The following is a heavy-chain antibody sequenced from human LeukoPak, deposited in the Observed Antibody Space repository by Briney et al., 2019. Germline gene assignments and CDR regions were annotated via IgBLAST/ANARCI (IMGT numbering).Heavy chain of an antibody. CDR1: GFTVSSNY. Sequence: GGSLRLSCAASGFTVSSNYMNWVRQAPGNGLEWVSIIYSDQRTFYAASVKGRFTISRDDSKNMVLLQMDSLRVGDTARYYCARDSAFSSYSHWGQGALVTVSS. CDR2: IYSDQRT. CDR3: ARDSAFSSYSH. V-gene: IGHV3-53*01. J-gene: IGHJ1*01. D-gene: IGHD2-21*01.